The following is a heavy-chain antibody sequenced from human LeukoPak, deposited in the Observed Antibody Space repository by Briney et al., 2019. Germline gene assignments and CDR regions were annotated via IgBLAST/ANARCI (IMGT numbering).Heavy chain of an antibody. J-gene: IGHJ4*02. CDR2: ISGSGVTT. Sequence: GGSLRLSCAASGFTFSTYAMSWVRQAPGKGLEWVSVISGSGVTTYYADSVKGRFTISRDNSKNTLFLQMNSLRAEDTAVYYCARDSTPNPRRIAAAGTLFDYWGQGTLVTVSS. CDR3: ARDSTPNPRRIAAAGTLFDY. D-gene: IGHD6-13*01. V-gene: IGHV3-23*01. CDR1: GFTFSTYA.